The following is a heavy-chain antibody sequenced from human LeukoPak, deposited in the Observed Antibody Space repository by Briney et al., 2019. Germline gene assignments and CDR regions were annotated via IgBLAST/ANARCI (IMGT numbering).Heavy chain of an antibody. J-gene: IGHJ4*02. CDR2: FDPEDGET. V-gene: IGHV1-24*01. D-gene: IGHD4-17*01. Sequence: GASVKVSCKVSGYTLTELSMHWVRQAPGKGLEWMGGFDPEDGETIYAQKFQGRVTMTEDTSTGTAYMELSSLRSEDTAVYYCATDRGYGHYVTRYYFDYWGQGTLVTVSS. CDR1: GYTLTELS. CDR3: ATDRGYGHYVTRYYFDY.